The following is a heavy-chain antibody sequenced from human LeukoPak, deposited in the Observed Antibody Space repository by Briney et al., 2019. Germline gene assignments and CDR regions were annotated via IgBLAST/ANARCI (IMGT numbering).Heavy chain of an antibody. D-gene: IGHD3-10*01. Sequence: GGALRLSCAASGFTFSSYWVSWVRPAPRRGLGWGASIKLDGSEKYYTDSVKDRFTVYRDNAKNSLYLQLNSLRAEDTAVYYCARDLREFIRSLPWFDPWGQGTLVTVSS. CDR2: IKLDGSEK. CDR3: ARDLREFIRSLPWFDP. CDR1: GFTFSSYW. J-gene: IGHJ5*02. V-gene: IGHV3-7*01.